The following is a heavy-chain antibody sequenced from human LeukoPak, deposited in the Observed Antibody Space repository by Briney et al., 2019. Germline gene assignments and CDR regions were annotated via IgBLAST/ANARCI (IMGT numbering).Heavy chain of an antibody. CDR2: IYPGDSDT. J-gene: IGHJ4*02. D-gene: IGHD3-16*01. CDR1: GHIFTTYW. Sequence: ESLKISCQTSGHIFTTYWIGWVRQMPGKGLEWIGIIYPGDSDTRYSPSFQGQVTISADKSINTAYLQWSSLKASDTAMYYCARPHTLGRITKYYFDYWGQGTLVTVSS. CDR3: ARPHTLGRITKYYFDY. V-gene: IGHV5-51*01.